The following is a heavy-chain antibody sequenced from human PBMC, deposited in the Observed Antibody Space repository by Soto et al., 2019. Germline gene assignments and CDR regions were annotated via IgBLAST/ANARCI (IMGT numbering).Heavy chain of an antibody. Sequence: QVQLVQSGAEVKNPGASVKVSCKASEYTFTTYVMHWVRQAPGQRLEWMGWLNAGNDNTEYSQKLQGRVTITRDTSASTVYMELSSLSSEETAVYYCARVGQNYYGMDVWGQGTTVTVSS. D-gene: IGHD3-3*01. J-gene: IGHJ6*02. V-gene: IGHV1-3*01. CDR3: ARVGQNYYGMDV. CDR2: LNAGNDNT. CDR1: EYTFTTYV.